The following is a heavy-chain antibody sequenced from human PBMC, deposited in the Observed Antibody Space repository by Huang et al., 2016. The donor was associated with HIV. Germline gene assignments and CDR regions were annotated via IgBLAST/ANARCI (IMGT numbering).Heavy chain of an antibody. J-gene: IGHJ3*02. V-gene: IGHV3-15*01. CDR3: TTDRDYGDYVADAFDI. Sequence: EVQLVESGGGLVKPGGSLRLSCAASGFTLSNAWMRWVRQAAGKGLEWVGQMKSKTYCGTTDDAAPVRGRFAISRDDSKNTLYLQMNTLKTEDTAVYYCTTDRDYGDYVADAFDIWGQGTMVTVSS. D-gene: IGHD4-17*01. CDR2: MKSKTYCGTT. CDR1: GFTLSNAW.